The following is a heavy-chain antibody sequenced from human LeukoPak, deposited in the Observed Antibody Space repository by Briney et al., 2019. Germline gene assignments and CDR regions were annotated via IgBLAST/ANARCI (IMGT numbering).Heavy chain of an antibody. Sequence: SETLSLTCAVAGYSISSGYYWGWIRQPPGKGLEWIGTIYQSGSTNYNPSLESRVTISVDTSKNQFSLKLSSLTAADTAVYYCARRVVNDWFDPWGQGTLVTVSS. J-gene: IGHJ5*02. CDR1: GYSISSGYY. D-gene: IGHD4-23*01. V-gene: IGHV4-38-2*01. CDR3: ARRVVNDWFDP. CDR2: IYQSGST.